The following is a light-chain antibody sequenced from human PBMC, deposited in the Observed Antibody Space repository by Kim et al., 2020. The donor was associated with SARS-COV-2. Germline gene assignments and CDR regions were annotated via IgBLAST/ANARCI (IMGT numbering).Light chain of an antibody. J-gene: IGLJ2*01. CDR3: KSRDSSDHVV. CDR2: GKD. Sequence: VALGQTVRITCQGDSLRNYHASWYQQKPGQAPVLVIYGKDSRPSGIPERFSGSSSGDTASLTITAAQAEDEADYYCKSRDSSDHVVFGGGTKVTVL. CDR1: SLRNYH. V-gene: IGLV3-19*01.